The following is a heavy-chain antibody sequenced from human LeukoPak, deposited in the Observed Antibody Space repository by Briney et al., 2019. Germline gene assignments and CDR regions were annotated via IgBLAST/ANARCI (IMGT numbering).Heavy chain of an antibody. Sequence: SGPALVKPTQTLTLTCTFSGFSLSASGMSVNWIRQPPGKALEWLARIDWDDDKYYSTSLKTRLTISKDTSKDQVDLTMTNMDPVDTATYYCARLSGNCTNIVCYTAAPFDYWGQGALVTVSS. J-gene: IGHJ4*02. CDR3: ARLSGNCTNIVCYTAAPFDY. CDR2: IDWDDDK. D-gene: IGHD2-8*01. CDR1: GFSLSASGMS. V-gene: IGHV2-70*11.